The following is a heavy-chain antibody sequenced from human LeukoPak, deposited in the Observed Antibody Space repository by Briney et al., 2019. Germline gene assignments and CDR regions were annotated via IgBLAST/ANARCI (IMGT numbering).Heavy chain of an antibody. CDR3: ATLAIVVVPAAIRGNGMDV. D-gene: IGHD2-2*02. CDR1: GYTLTELS. J-gene: IGHJ6*02. Sequence: GASVKGSCKVSGYTLTELSMHWVRQAPGKGLEWMGGFDPEDGETIYAQKFQGRVTMTEDTSTDTAYMELSSLRSEDTAVYYCATLAIVVVPAAIRGNGMDVWGQGTTVTVSS. CDR2: FDPEDGET. V-gene: IGHV1-24*01.